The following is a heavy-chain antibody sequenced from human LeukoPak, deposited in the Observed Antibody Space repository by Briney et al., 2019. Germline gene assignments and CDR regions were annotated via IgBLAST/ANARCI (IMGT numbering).Heavy chain of an antibody. D-gene: IGHD3-9*01. CDR3: ASHYDIDY. CDR1: GLTFSTYT. V-gene: IGHV3-21*06. Sequence: GGSLRLSCAASGLTFSTYTMNWVREAPGKGLEWVPSISSGSSYIYYADSMKGRFTVSRDNAKNSLYLQMNSLKAEDTAVYFCASHYDIDYWGQGTLVTVSS. J-gene: IGHJ4*02. CDR2: ISSGSSYI.